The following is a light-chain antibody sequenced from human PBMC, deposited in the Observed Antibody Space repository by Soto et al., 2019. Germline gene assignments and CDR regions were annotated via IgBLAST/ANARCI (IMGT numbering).Light chain of an antibody. CDR3: GTWDSSLSAVV. Sequence: QSVLTQPASVSGSPGQSITISCTGTSSDVGAYNYVSWYQQHPDKAPKLMIYAVSHRPSGVSDRFSGSKSGNTASLTISGLQAEDEADYYCGTWDSSLSAVVFGGGTKVTVL. J-gene: IGLJ2*01. V-gene: IGLV2-14*01. CDR1: SSDVGAYNY. CDR2: AVS.